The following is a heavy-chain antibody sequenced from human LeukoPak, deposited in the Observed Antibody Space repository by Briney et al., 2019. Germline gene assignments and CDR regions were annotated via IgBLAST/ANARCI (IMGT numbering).Heavy chain of an antibody. Sequence: SVKVSCKASGGTFSSYAISWVRQAPGQGLERMGGIIPIFGTANYAQKFQGRVTITADESTSTAYMELSSLRSEDTAVYYCAREGNIAARPKMDYYYYMDVWGKGTTVTVSS. J-gene: IGHJ6*03. CDR1: GGTFSSYA. V-gene: IGHV1-69*01. CDR3: AREGNIAARPKMDYYYYMDV. CDR2: IIPIFGTA. D-gene: IGHD6-6*01.